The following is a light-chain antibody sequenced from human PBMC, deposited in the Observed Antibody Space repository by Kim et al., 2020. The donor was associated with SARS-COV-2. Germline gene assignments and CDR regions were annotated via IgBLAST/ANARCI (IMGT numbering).Light chain of an antibody. CDR2: GNS. CDR3: QSYDSSLSGSV. J-gene: IGLJ3*02. CDR1: SYNIGTGYD. Sequence: VTISCTGSSYNIGTGYDVHWYQQLPGTAPKLLIYGNSNRPSGVPDRFSGSKSGTSASLAITGLQAEDEADYYCQSYDSSLSGSVFGGGTQLTVL. V-gene: IGLV1-40*01.